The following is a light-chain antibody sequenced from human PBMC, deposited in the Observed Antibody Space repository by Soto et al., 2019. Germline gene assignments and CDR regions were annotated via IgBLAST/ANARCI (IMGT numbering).Light chain of an antibody. CDR1: QSVSSIY. V-gene: IGKV3-20*01. CDR2: RAS. Sequence: EIVLTQSPGTLSLSPGERATLSCRASQSVSSIYLAWYQQKPGQAPRLLIYRASSRAACIPDRFSGSGSGTEFTLTIIRLEPEDFAVYYCQQYGGSPPYTFGQGTQLEIQ. J-gene: IGKJ2*01. CDR3: QQYGGSPPYT.